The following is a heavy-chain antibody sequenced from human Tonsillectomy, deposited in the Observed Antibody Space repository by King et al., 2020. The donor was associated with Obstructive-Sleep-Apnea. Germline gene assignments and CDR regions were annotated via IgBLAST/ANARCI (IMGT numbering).Heavy chain of an antibody. CDR1: GFSLSNARMG. CDR3: ARIHGEDYYYYYGMDV. Sequence: VTLKESGPVLVKPTETLTLTCTVSGFSLSNARMGVSWIRQPPGKALEWLAHIFSNDEKSYSTSLKSRLTISKDTSKSQVVLTMTNMDPVDTATYYCARIHGEDYYYYYGMDVWGQGTTVTVSS. CDR2: IFSNDEK. D-gene: IGHD4-17*01. V-gene: IGHV2-26*01. J-gene: IGHJ6*02.